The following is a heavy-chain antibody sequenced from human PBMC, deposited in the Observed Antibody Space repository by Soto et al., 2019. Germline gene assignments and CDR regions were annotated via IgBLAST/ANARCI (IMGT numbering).Heavy chain of an antibody. CDR2: ISSSSSYI. J-gene: IGHJ6*03. D-gene: IGHD6-6*01. Sequence: GGSLRLSCAASGFTFSSYSMNWVRQAPGKGLEWVSSISSSSSYIYYADSVKGRFTISRDNAKNSLYLQMNSLRAEDTAVYYCARLKEQLVGATGYYYYMDVWGKGTTVTVSS. CDR1: GFTFSSYS. V-gene: IGHV3-21*01. CDR3: ARLKEQLVGATGYYYYMDV.